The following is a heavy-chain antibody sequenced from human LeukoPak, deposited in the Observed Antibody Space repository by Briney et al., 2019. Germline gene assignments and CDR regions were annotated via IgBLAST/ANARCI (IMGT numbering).Heavy chain of an antibody. CDR2: ISGSGGST. CDR1: GFTFSDYY. CDR3: AKEQMLGDYDFWSGYLNWFDP. V-gene: IGHV3-23*01. D-gene: IGHD3-3*01. Sequence: GGSLRLSCAASGFTFSDYYMSWIRQAPGKGLEWVSAISGSGGSTYYADSVKGRFTISRDNSKNTLYLQMNSLRAEDTAVYYCAKEQMLGDYDFWSGYLNWFDPWGQGTLVTVSS. J-gene: IGHJ5*02.